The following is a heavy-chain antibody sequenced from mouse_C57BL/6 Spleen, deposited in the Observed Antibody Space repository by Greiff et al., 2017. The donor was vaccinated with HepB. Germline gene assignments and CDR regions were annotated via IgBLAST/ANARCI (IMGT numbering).Heavy chain of an antibody. CDR1: GYTFTSYW. V-gene: IGHV1-64*01. CDR2: IHPNSGST. Sequence: QVQLQQPGAELVKPGASVKLSCKASGYTFTSYWMHWVKQRPGQGLEWIGMIHPNSGSTNYNEKFKSKATLTVDKSSSTAYMQLSSLTSEDSAVYYCARVYDGYYVAWFAYWGQGTLVTVSA. J-gene: IGHJ3*01. D-gene: IGHD2-3*01. CDR3: ARVYDGYYVAWFAY.